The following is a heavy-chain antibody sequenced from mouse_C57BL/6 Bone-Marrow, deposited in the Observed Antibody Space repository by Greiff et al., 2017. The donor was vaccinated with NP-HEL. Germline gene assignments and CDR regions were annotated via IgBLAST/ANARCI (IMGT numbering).Heavy chain of an antibody. CDR3: ARSRYGYDDDAMDY. Sequence: VQLQQSGAELVRPGTSVKMSCKASGYTFTNYWIGWAKQRPGHGLEWIGDIYPGGGYTNYNVKFKGKATLTADKSSSTAYMQFSSLTSEDSAIYYCARSRYGYDDDAMDYWGQGTSVTVSS. CDR2: IYPGGGYT. J-gene: IGHJ4*01. CDR1: GYTFTNYW. D-gene: IGHD2-2*01. V-gene: IGHV1-63*01.